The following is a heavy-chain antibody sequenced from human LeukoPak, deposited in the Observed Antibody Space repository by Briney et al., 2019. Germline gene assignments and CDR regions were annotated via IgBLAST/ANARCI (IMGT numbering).Heavy chain of an antibody. CDR1: GGSFSGYY. CDR2: INHSGST. D-gene: IGHD6-19*01. CDR3: ARFRVAGPRGY. J-gene: IGHJ4*02. V-gene: IGHV4-34*01. Sequence: SETLSLTCAVYGGSFSGYYWSWIRQPPGKGLEWIGEINHSGSTNYNPSLKSRVTISVDTSKNQFSLKLSSVTAADTAVYYCARFRVAGPRGYWGQGTLVTVSS.